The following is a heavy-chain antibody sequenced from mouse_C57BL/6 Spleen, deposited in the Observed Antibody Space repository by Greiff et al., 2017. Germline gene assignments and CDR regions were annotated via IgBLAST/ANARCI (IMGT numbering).Heavy chain of an antibody. CDR1: GYAFSSYW. D-gene: IGHD2-5*01. CDR2: LYPGDGDT. CDR3: ARGDSNYAMDY. Sequence: QVQLQQSGAELVKPGASVKISCKASGYAFSSYWMNWVKQRPGKGLEWIGQLYPGDGDTNYNGKFKGKATLTADKSSSTAYMQLSSLTSEDSAVYFCARGDSNYAMDYWGQGTSVTVSS. V-gene: IGHV1-80*01. J-gene: IGHJ4*01.